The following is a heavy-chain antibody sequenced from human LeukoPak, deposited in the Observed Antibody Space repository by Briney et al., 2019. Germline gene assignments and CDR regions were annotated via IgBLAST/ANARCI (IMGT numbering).Heavy chain of an antibody. J-gene: IGHJ3*02. D-gene: IGHD3-22*01. CDR2: ISPTGSTT. CDR1: GFSFSGHW. Sequence: GGSLRLSCTASGFSFSGHWMHWARQLPGKGLVWVSRISPTGSTTSYADSVKGRFTISRDNAKNSLYLQMNSLRAEDTALYYCAKGSGAFYYDSSGYSNDAFDIWGQGTMVTVSS. V-gene: IGHV3-74*01. CDR3: AKGSGAFYYDSSGYSNDAFDI.